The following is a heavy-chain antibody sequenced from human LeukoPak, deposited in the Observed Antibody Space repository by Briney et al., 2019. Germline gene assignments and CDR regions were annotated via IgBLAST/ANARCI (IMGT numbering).Heavy chain of an antibody. J-gene: IGHJ3*02. CDR1: GGSISSYY. D-gene: IGHD5-24*01. Sequence: SETLSLTCTVSGGSISSYYWSWIRQPPGKGLEWIGYIYYSGSTNYNPSLKSRVTISVDTSKNQFSLKLSSVTAADTAVYYCAMRDGYTYAFDIWGQGTMVTVSS. CDR2: IYYSGST. V-gene: IGHV4-59*01. CDR3: AMRDGYTYAFDI.